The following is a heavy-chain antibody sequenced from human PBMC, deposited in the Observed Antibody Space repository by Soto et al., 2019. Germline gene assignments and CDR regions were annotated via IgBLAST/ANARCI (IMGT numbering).Heavy chain of an antibody. J-gene: IGHJ6*02. V-gene: IGHV3-13*05. CDR3: ARTARDFYVLDV. CDR1: GFTFSTYD. CDR2: ISAAGDP. Sequence: EVQLVESGGGLVQPGGSLRLSCEASGFTFSTYDMHWVRQGTGKGLEWVSGISAAGDPDYADSVEGRFTISRENAQNSFFLQMKGLRGGDTAVYFCARTARDFYVLDVLGQGTTVIVSS.